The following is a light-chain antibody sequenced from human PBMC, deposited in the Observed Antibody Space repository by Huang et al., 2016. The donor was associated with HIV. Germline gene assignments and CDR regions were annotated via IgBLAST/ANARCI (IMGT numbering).Light chain of an antibody. CDR2: DAS. CDR3: QQRGNWQLT. Sequence: EIVLTQSPATLSLSPGERATLSCRASQGLANYLSWYQQKPVQAPRLLIYDASNRATGIPARFSGSGSGTDFTLTISSLEPEDFAVYYCQQRGNWQLTFGGGTKVEIK. J-gene: IGKJ4*01. V-gene: IGKV3-11*01. CDR1: QGLANY.